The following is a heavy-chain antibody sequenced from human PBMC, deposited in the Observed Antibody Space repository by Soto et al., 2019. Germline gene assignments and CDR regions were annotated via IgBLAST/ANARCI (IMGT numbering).Heavy chain of an antibody. CDR3: ARAPATPQGYYYYYMDV. Sequence: GGSLRLSCAASGFTFSSYGMHWVRQAPGKGLEWVAVIWYDGSNKYYADSVKGRFTISRDNSKNTLYLQMNSLRAEDTAVYYCARAPATPQGYYYYYMDVWGKGTTVTVSS. CDR2: IWYDGSNK. CDR1: GFTFSSYG. V-gene: IGHV3-33*01. J-gene: IGHJ6*03.